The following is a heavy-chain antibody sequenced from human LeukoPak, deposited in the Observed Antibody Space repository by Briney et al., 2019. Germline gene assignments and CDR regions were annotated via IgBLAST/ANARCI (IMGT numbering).Heavy chain of an antibody. CDR3: ARRAGAYSHPYDY. Sequence: GGSLRLSCAASGFTFSSFGMHWVRQAPGQGLEWVAFIRYDGTNKYYADSVKGRFTISRDNSKNTLYLQMNSLRAEDTAVYYCARRAGAYSHPYDYWGQGTLVTVSS. CDR2: IRYDGTNK. D-gene: IGHD4/OR15-4a*01. V-gene: IGHV3-30*02. CDR1: GFTFSSFG. J-gene: IGHJ4*02.